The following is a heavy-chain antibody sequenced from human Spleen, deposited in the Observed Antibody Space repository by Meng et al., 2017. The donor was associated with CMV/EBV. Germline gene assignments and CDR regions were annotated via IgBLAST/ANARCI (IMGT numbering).Heavy chain of an antibody. CDR2: ISGSGGST. Sequence: GEFLKISCAASGFTFSSYAMSWVRQAPGKGLEWVSAISGSGGSTYYADSVKGRFTISRDNSKNTLYLQMNSLRAEDTAVYYCARDPNYDFWSGYSISYFDLWGRGTLVTVSS. V-gene: IGHV3-23*01. D-gene: IGHD3-3*01. J-gene: IGHJ2*01. CDR1: GFTFSSYA. CDR3: ARDPNYDFWSGYSISYFDL.